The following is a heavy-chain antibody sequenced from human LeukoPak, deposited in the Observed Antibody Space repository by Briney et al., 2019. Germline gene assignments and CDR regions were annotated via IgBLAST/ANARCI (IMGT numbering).Heavy chain of an antibody. CDR3: AKRDAYCFDY. V-gene: IGHV3-23*01. J-gene: IGHJ4*02. Sequence: TGGSLRLSCAASGFTFSSYGMSWVRQAPGKGLEWVSVIAGSGASTYYADSVKGRFTISRDNSKNTLYLQMYSLRAEDTAVYYCAKRDAYCFDYWGQGTLVTISS. CDR2: IAGSGAST. D-gene: IGHD5-24*01. CDR1: GFTFSSYG.